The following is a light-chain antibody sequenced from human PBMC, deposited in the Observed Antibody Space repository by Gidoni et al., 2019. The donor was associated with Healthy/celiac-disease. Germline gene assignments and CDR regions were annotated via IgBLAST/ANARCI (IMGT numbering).Light chain of an antibody. Sequence: QSVLTQPPSGSAAPGQRVTIPCTGSSSNIGAGYDVPWSQQLPGTAPKLLIYGNSNRPSGVPDRFSGSKSGTSASLAITGLQAEDEADYYCQSYDSSLSGFYVFGTGTKVTVL. J-gene: IGLJ1*01. CDR2: GNS. V-gene: IGLV1-40*01. CDR1: SSNIGAGYD. CDR3: QSYDSSLSGFYV.